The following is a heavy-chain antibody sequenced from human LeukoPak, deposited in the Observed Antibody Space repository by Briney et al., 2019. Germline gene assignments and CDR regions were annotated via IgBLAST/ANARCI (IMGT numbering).Heavy chain of an antibody. V-gene: IGHV3-69-1*02. CDR2: ISSSSTI. Sequence: GGSLRLSCAASGFTFSDYYMNWVRQAPGNGLEWVSSISSSSTIYYADSVKGRFTISRDNAKNSLYLQMNSLRAEDTAVYYCARDFRTYYFDYWGQGTLVTVSS. CDR3: ARDFRTYYFDY. D-gene: IGHD1-14*01. J-gene: IGHJ4*02. CDR1: GFTFSDYY.